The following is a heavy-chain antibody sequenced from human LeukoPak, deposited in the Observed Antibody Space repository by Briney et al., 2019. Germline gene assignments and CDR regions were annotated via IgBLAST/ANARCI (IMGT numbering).Heavy chain of an antibody. J-gene: IGHJ4*02. CDR1: GFTFSSYA. CDR2: ISGSGGST. V-gene: IGHV3-23*01. D-gene: IGHD3-22*01. CDR3: AKGPHYDSSGYYVY. Sequence: SWGSLRLSCAASGFTFSSYAMSWVRQAPGKGLEWVSAISGSGGSTYYADSVKGRFTISRDNSKNTLYLQMNSLRAEDTAVYYCAKGPHYDSSGYYVYWGQGTLVTVSS.